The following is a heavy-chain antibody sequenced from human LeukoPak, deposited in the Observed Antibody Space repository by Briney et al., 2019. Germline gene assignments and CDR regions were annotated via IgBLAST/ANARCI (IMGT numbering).Heavy chain of an antibody. J-gene: IGHJ4*02. Sequence: GGSLRLSCAASGFTFSSYAMGWVRQAPGKGLEWVSAISGSGGSTYYADSVKGRFTISRDNSKNTLYLQMNSLRAEDTAVYYCASDYDSSGYFTHFDYWGQGTLVTVSS. CDR3: ASDYDSSGYFTHFDY. D-gene: IGHD3-22*01. V-gene: IGHV3-23*01. CDR1: GFTFSSYA. CDR2: ISGSGGST.